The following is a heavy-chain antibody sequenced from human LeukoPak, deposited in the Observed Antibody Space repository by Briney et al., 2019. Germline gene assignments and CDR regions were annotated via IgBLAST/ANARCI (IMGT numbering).Heavy chain of an antibody. CDR3: ARYFRGGVVTHYYYYYGMDV. V-gene: IGHV4-30-4*01. J-gene: IGHJ6*02. CDR1: GGSISSGDYY. D-gene: IGHD3-3*01. CDR2: IYYSGST. Sequence: SQTLSLTCTVSGGSISSGDYYWSWIRQPPGKGVEWIGYIYYSGSTYYNPSLKSRVTISVDTSKNQFSLKLSSVTAADTAVYYCARYFRGGVVTHYYYYYGMDVWGQGTTVTVSS.